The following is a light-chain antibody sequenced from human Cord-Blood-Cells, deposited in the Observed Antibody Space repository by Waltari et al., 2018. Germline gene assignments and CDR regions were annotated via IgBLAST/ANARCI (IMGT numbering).Light chain of an antibody. J-gene: IGLJ2*01. CDR1: SSDVGGYNY. Sequence: QSALTQPRSVSGSPGQSVTISCTGTSSDVGGYNYVSWYQQHPGKAPKLMIYDVSKRPSWVPERFSSSKSGNTASLTISGLQAEDEADYYCCSYAGSYTVFGGGTKLTVL. V-gene: IGLV2-11*01. CDR3: CSYAGSYTV. CDR2: DVS.